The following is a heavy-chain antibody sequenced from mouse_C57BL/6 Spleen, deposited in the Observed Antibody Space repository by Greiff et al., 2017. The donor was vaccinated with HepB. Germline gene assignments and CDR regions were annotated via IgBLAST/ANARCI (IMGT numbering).Heavy chain of an antibody. D-gene: IGHD2-10*01. CDR2: IHPNSGST. V-gene: IGHV1-64*01. CDR1: GYTFTSYW. CDR3: SNPYSSYWYFDV. J-gene: IGHJ1*03. Sequence: QVQLQQPGAELVKPGASVKLSCKASGYTFTSYWMHWVKQRPGQGLEWIGMIHPNSGSTNYNEKFKSKATLTVDKSSSTAYMQLSSLTSEDSAVYYCSNPYSSYWYFDVWGTGTTVTVSS.